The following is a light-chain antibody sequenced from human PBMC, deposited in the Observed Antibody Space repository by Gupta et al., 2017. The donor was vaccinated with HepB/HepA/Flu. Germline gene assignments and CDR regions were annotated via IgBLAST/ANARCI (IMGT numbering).Light chain of an antibody. CDR3: CSYAGSYTHWV. CDR2: EVS. J-gene: IGLJ3*02. Sequence: QSALTQPRSVSGSPGQSVPISCTGTSSDVGGYNYVSWYQQHPGKAPKLMIYEVSKRPSGVPDRFAGSKSGNTASLTISVLQAEDEADYYCCSYAGSYTHWVFGGGTKLTVL. V-gene: IGLV2-11*01. CDR1: SSDVGGYNY.